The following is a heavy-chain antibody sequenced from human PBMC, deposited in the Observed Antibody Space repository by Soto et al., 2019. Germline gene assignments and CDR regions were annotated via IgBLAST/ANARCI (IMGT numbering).Heavy chain of an antibody. CDR2: ISGSGGST. Sequence: PGGSLRLSCAASGFTFSSYAMSWVRQAPGKGLEWVSAISGSGGSTYYADSVKGRFTISRDNSKNTLYLQMNSLRAEDTAVYYCAKDLVVVPAAILRPRGGPYYYYYGMDVWGQGTTVTVSS. V-gene: IGHV3-23*01. CDR1: GFTFSSYA. CDR3: AKDLVVVPAAILRPRGGPYYYYYGMDV. D-gene: IGHD2-2*02. J-gene: IGHJ6*02.